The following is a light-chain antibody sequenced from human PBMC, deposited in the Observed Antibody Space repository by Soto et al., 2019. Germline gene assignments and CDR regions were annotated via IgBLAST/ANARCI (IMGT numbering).Light chain of an antibody. Sequence: QSVLTQPPSASGTLGQRVTISCSGSSSNIGSDYVSWYQQLPGTAPKLLIYRNNQRPSGVPDRFSGSKSGTSASLAISGLRSEDEADYYCAAWDDSLSGVVFGGGTKLTVL. CDR3: AAWDDSLSGVV. J-gene: IGLJ2*01. CDR2: RNN. V-gene: IGLV1-47*01. CDR1: SSNIGSDY.